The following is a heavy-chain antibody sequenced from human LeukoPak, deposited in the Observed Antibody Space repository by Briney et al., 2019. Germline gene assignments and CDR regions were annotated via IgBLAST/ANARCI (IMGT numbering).Heavy chain of an antibody. J-gene: IGHJ6*02. D-gene: IGHD3-3*01. CDR1: GGTISSDGYY. CDR3: ARVIGDQHDFRSGYYTYYYGMDV. CDR2: IYYSGST. V-gene: IGHV4-31*03. Sequence: PSGTLSLTCTVSGGTISSDGYYWSWIPPRPGKGLEWVGYIYYSGSTYYNPSPKSRVTISVDTSKNQFSLQLSSVTAADTAVYYCARVIGDQHDFRSGYYTYYYGMDVWGQGTTVTVSS.